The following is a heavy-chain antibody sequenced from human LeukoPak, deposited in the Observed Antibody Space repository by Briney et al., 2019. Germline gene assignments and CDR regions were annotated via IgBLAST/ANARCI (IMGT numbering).Heavy chain of an antibody. CDR1: GGSFSGYY. CDR2: IYYSGST. CDR3: ARAYDFPDV. D-gene: IGHD3-3*01. Sequence: KPSETLSLTCAVYGGSFSGYYWSWIRQPPGKGLEWIGYIYYSGSTYYNPSLKSRVTISVDTSKNQFSLKLSSVTAADTAVYYCARAYDFPDVWGQGTTVTVSS. J-gene: IGHJ6*02. V-gene: IGHV4-34*09.